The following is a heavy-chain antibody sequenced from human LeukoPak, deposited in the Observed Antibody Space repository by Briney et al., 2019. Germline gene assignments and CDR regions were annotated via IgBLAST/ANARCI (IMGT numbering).Heavy chain of an antibody. D-gene: IGHD3-10*01. CDR1: GFTFGDYS. V-gene: IGHV3-49*04. CDR2: IRSKVYGGTT. Sequence: GGSLRLSCTASGFTFGDYSMSWVRQAPGKGLEWVGFIRSKVYGGTTEYAASMKGRFTISRDDSKSIACLQVNTLKTEDTAVYYCTGSFGQLTFFDYWGQGTLVTVSS. J-gene: IGHJ4*02. CDR3: TGSFGQLTFFDY.